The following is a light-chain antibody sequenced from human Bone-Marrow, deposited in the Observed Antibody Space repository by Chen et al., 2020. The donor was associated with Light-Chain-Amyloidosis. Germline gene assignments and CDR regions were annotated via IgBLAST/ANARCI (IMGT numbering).Light chain of an antibody. CDR2: DDS. CDR1: NIGSTS. V-gene: IGLV3-21*02. J-gene: IGLJ3*02. CDR3: QVWDRSSDRPV. Sequence: SYVLTQPSSVSVAPGPTATTACGGNNIGSTSVHWYQQTPGQAPLLVVYDDSARPSGIPERLSGSNSGNTATLTISRVEAGDEADYYCQVWDRSSDRPVFGGGTKLTVL.